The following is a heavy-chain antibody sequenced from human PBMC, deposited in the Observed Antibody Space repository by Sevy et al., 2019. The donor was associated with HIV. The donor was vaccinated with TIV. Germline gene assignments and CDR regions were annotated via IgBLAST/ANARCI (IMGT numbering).Heavy chain of an antibody. D-gene: IGHD3-10*01. CDR2: ISDSGDTT. Sequence: GGSLRLSCTASGFTFGDYAMNWVRQAPGKGLEWVSGISDSGDTTHYAESVKGRFTISRDNSKNTVSLQMSSLRAEDTAIYYCAKLPSTVMFREKGYWGQGTRVTVSS. CDR3: AKLPSTVMFREKGY. V-gene: IGHV3-23*01. CDR1: GFTFGDYA. J-gene: IGHJ4*02.